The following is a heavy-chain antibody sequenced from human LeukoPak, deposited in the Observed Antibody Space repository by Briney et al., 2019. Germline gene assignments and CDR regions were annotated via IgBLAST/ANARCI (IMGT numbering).Heavy chain of an antibody. CDR3: ARVHYRGYCYYYMDV. CDR2: IYYSGNT. V-gene: IGHV4-39*01. CDR1: GVSIRSSNSY. Sequence: PSETLSLTCTVSGVSIRSSNSYWGWIRQPPGKGLEWIGSIYYSGNTYYNASLKSQVSISIDTSKNQFSLKLSSVTAADTAVYYCARVHYRGYCYYYMDVWGKGTTVTVSS. J-gene: IGHJ6*03. D-gene: IGHD1-1*01.